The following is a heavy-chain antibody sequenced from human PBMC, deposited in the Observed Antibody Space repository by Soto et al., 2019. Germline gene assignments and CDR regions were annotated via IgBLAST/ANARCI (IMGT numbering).Heavy chain of an antibody. CDR2: INHSGST. CDR1: GGSFSGYY. Sequence: SETLSLTCAVYGGSFSGYYWSWIRQPPGKGLEWIGEINHSGSTNYNPSLKSRVTISVDTSKNQFSLKLSSVTAADTAVYYCARGLDIVVVTAIRRGLFDYWGQGTLVTVSS. J-gene: IGHJ4*02. D-gene: IGHD2-21*02. CDR3: ARGLDIVVVTAIRRGLFDY. V-gene: IGHV4-34*01.